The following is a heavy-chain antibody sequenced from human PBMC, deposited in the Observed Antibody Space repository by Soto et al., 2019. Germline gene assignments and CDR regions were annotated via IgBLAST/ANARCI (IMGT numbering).Heavy chain of an antibody. CDR1: GYTFTSYG. D-gene: IGHD6-19*01. Sequence: QVQLVQSGAEVKKPGASVKVSCKASGYTFTSYGISWVRQAPGQGLEWKGWISAYNGNTNYAQKLHGRVTMTTDTSTRTAYMELRSLRSDVTAVYYCARDGSGGRYYYYGMDVWGQGTTVTVSS. CDR2: ISAYNGNT. CDR3: ARDGSGGRYYYYGMDV. J-gene: IGHJ6*02. V-gene: IGHV1-18*04.